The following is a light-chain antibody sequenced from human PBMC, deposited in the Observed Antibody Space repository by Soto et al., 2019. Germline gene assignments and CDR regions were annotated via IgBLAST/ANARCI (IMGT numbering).Light chain of an antibody. J-gene: IGKJ3*01. CDR1: QSVSSSY. CDR2: GAS. CDR3: RQYGSSPIFT. Sequence: EKVLTQSPGTLSLSPGESVTLSCRASQSVSSSYLAWYQQKPGQAPRLLIYGASGSATGIPDRFSGSGSGTDFSLTISRLEPADFAGSYCRQYGSSPIFTFGPGPKVDIK. V-gene: IGKV3-20*01.